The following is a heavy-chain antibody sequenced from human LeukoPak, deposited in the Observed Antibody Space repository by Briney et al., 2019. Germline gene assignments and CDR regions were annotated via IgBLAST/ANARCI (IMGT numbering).Heavy chain of an antibody. V-gene: IGHV3-21*01. Sequence: GGSLRLSCAASGFTFSSYNMNWVRQAPGKGVEGVSSISSGIGYIYYADSVHARFTISSDNAKNSLYLQMNSLRAEDTAVYYCARNPPYYYDSSGPFDYWGQGTLVTVSS. CDR3: ARNPPYYYDSSGPFDY. J-gene: IGHJ4*02. CDR2: ISSGIGYI. D-gene: IGHD3-22*01. CDR1: GFTFSSYN.